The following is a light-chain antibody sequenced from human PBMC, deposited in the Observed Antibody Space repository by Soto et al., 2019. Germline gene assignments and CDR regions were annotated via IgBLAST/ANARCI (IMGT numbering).Light chain of an antibody. J-gene: IGKJ4*01. CDR3: QQLRSYPST. CDR1: QDIAIY. CDR2: AAS. V-gene: IGKV1-9*01. Sequence: IQLTQSPSSPSSSLLYIFTITSRASQDIAIYLAWYQQKPGEAPKLLIYAASTLHGGVPSRFSGSGSGTDFALTITSLQAEDFATYYCQQLRSYPSTSGGGTKV.